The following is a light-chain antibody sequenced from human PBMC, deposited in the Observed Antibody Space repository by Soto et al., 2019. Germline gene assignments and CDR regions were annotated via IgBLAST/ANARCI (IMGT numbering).Light chain of an antibody. Sequence: EIVLTQSPRTLYLSPGERATVCCVASQSVSSSYLAWYQQKPGQAPRLLIYGASSRATGIPDRFSGSGSGTDFTLTISRLEPEDFAVYYCQQYGSSPLTFGQGTKVDIK. CDR1: QSVSSSY. J-gene: IGKJ1*01. CDR2: GAS. V-gene: IGKV3-20*01. CDR3: QQYGSSPLT.